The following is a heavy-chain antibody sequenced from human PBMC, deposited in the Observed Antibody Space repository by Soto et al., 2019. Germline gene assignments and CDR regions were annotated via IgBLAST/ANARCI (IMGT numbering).Heavy chain of an antibody. Sequence: ASVKVSCKASGYTFTSYGISWVRQAPGQGLEWMGIINPTGDSTSYAQKFQGRVTMTRDTSTSTVYMELSSLRSEDTAVYYCAINYDYVWGSYRYHPHFDYWGQGTLVTSPQ. D-gene: IGHD3-16*02. V-gene: IGHV1-46*03. J-gene: IGHJ4*02. CDR1: GYTFTSYG. CDR3: AINYDYVWGSYRYHPHFDY. CDR2: INPTGDST.